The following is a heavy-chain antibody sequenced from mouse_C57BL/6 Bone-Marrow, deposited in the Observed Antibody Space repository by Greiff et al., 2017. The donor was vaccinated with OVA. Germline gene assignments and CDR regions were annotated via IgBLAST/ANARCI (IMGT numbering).Heavy chain of an antibody. CDR2: IYPGDGDT. CDR3: ASPYYSNYEGGMDY. J-gene: IGHJ4*01. D-gene: IGHD2-5*01. Sequence: QVQLQQSGAELVKPGASVKISCKASGYAFSSYWMNWVKQRPGKGLEWIGQIYPGDGDTNYNGKFKGKATLTADKSSSTAYMQLSSLTSEDSAVYFCASPYYSNYEGGMDYWGQGTSVTVSS. V-gene: IGHV1-80*01. CDR1: GYAFSSYW.